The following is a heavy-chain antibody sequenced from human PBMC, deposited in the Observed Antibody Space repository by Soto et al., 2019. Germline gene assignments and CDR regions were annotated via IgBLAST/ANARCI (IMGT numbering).Heavy chain of an antibody. CDR2: FDPEDGET. J-gene: IGHJ4*02. V-gene: IGHV1-24*01. CDR3: ATDSSLVGATAFDY. Sequence: GASVKVSCKVSGYTLTELSMHWVRQALGKGLEWMGGFDPEDGETIYAQKFQGRVTMTEDTSTDTAYMELSSLRSEDTAVYYCATDSSLVGATAFDYWGQGTLVTAPQ. D-gene: IGHD1-26*01. CDR1: GYTLTELS.